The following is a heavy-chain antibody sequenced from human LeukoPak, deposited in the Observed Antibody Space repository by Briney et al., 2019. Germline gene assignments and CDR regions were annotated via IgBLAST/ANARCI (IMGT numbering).Heavy chain of an antibody. CDR3: ARANTPFHYDSSGYYLDY. D-gene: IGHD3-22*01. J-gene: IGHJ4*02. CDR1: GYTFTGYY. V-gene: IGHV1-2*02. Sequence: GASVKVSCKASGYTFTGYYMHWVRQAPGQGLEWMGWINPNSGGTNYAQKFQGRVTMTRDTSISTAYMELSSLRSEDTAVYYCARANTPFHYDSSGYYLDYWGQGTLVTVSS. CDR2: INPNSGGT.